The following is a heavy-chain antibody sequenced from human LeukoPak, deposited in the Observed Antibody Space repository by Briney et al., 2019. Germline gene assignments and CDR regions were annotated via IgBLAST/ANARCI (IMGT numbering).Heavy chain of an antibody. Sequence: SETLSLTCTVSGGSISSYYWSWIRQPPGKGLEWIGYIYYSGSTNYNPSLKSRVTIPVDTSKNQFSLKLSSVTAADTAVYYCARDKGLGSYGSEFDYWGQGTLVTVSS. CDR2: IYYSGST. J-gene: IGHJ4*02. CDR3: ARDKGLGSYGSEFDY. V-gene: IGHV4-59*01. D-gene: IGHD5-18*01. CDR1: GGSISSYY.